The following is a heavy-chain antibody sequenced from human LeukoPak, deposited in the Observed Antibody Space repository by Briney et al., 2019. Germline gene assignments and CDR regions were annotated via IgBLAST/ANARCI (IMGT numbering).Heavy chain of an antibody. D-gene: IGHD6-19*01. V-gene: IGHV1-18*01. J-gene: IGHJ4*02. CDR3: ARADIRAIASSGWYGFDY. CDR1: GYTFTSYG. Sequence: GASVKVSCKASGYTFTSYGISWVRQAPGQGVEWMGWISGYNGNTNYAQKFQGRVTMTTDTSTSTAYMELRSLRSDDTAVYYCARADIRAIASSGWYGFDYWGQGTLVTVSS. CDR2: ISGYNGNT.